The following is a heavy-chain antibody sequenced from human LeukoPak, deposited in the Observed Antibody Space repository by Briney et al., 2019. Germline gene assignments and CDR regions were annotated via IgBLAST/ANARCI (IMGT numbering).Heavy chain of an antibody. CDR2: INPSGGST. V-gene: IGHV1-46*01. Sequence: ASVKVSCKASGYTFTSYYMHWVRQAPGQGLEWMGIINPSGGSTSYAQKFQGRVTITADKSTSTAYMELSSLRSEDTAVYYCARDPYYYDSSGYYADYWGQGTLVTVSS. J-gene: IGHJ4*02. CDR3: ARDPYYYDSSGYYADY. D-gene: IGHD3-22*01. CDR1: GYTFTSYY.